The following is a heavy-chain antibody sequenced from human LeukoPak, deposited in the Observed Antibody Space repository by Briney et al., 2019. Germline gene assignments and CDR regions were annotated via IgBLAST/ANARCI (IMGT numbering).Heavy chain of an antibody. D-gene: IGHD3-9*01. J-gene: IGHJ3*01. CDR2: IYETGST. CDR1: GGSISSSSYY. CDR3: VRPDDNSFDF. V-gene: IGHV4-39*01. Sequence: SETLSLTCTVSGGSISSSSYYWGWIRQPPGRGLEWIGNIYETGSTNYNPSLKSRVTISVDTSKNQFSLKLSSVTAADTAMYYCVRPDDNSFDFWGQGTMVTVSS.